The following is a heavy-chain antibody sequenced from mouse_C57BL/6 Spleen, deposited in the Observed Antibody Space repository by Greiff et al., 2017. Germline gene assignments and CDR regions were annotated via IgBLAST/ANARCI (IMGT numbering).Heavy chain of an antibody. D-gene: IGHD1-1*01. CDR2: IYPSDSET. Sequence: QVQLQQPGAELVRPGSSVKLSCKASGYTFTSYWMAWVKQRPGQGLEWIGNIYPSDSETHYNQKFKDKATLTVDKSSSTAYMQLSSLTSEDSAVYYCARWDYYGSSYRAMDYWGQGTSVTVSS. V-gene: IGHV1-61*01. J-gene: IGHJ4*01. CDR3: ARWDYYGSSYRAMDY. CDR1: GYTFTSYW.